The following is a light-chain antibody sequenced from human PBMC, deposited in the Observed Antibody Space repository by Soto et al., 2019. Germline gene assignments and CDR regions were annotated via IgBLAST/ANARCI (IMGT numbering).Light chain of an antibody. J-gene: IGLJ1*01. CDR2: EVT. CDR1: SSDIGRYEF. Sequence: QSALTQPPSASGSLGQSVTISCTGTSSDIGRYEFVSWYQHHPGKAPKLIIYEVTDRPSGVPDRFSGSKSGNTASLTVSGLQDDDEADYFCCSYAGTKYYVFGTRTKLTVL. CDR3: CSYAGTKYYV. V-gene: IGLV2-8*01.